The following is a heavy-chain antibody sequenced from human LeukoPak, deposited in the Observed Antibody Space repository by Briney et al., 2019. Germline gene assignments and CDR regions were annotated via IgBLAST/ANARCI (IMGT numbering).Heavy chain of an antibody. V-gene: IGHV1-18*01. CDR2: ISAYNGNT. CDR3: ARDPSPSLRGYYDNPFDY. CDR1: GYTFTSYG. J-gene: IGHJ4*02. D-gene: IGHD3-22*01. Sequence: ASVKVSCKASGYTFTSYGISWVRQAPGQGLEWMGWISAYNGNTNYAQKLQGRVTMTPDTSTSAAYMELRSLRSDATAVYYCARDPSPSLRGYYDNPFDYWGQGTLVTVSS.